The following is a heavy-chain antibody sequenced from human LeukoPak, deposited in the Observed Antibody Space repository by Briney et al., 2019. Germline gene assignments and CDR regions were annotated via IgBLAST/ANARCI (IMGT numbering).Heavy chain of an antibody. V-gene: IGHV3-48*01. J-gene: IGHJ5*02. Sequence: QPGGSLRLSCADSGFTFSGYSMTWVRQAPGKGLEWVSYISSSSSTIYYADSVKGRFTMSRDNAKKSLYLQMSSLRAEDTAVYYCARTNYDFWSGHNWFDPWGQGTLVTVSS. CDR3: ARTNYDFWSGHNWFDP. CDR2: ISSSSSTI. D-gene: IGHD3-3*01. CDR1: GFTFSGYS.